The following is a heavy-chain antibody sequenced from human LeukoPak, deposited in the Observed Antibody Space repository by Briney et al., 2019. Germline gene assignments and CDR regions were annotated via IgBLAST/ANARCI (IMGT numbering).Heavy chain of an antibody. CDR3: VRRDTGWNYFDY. D-gene: IGHD6-19*01. V-gene: IGHV4-59*08. J-gene: IGHJ4*02. CDR1: GGSINSHY. Sequence: AETLSLTCAVSGGSINSHYWGWIRQPPGKGLQWIGDIYYTGKINYNPSLKSRVTITLDTSKDHLSLNLTSVLAADTAIYYCVRRDTGWNYFDYWGQGILVTVSS. CDR2: IYYTGKI.